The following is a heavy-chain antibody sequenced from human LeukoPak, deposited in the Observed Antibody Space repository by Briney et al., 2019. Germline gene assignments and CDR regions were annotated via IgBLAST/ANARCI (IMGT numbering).Heavy chain of an antibody. CDR2: ISGSGDST. CDR3: ATIDY. V-gene: IGHV3-23*01. J-gene: IGHJ4*02. CDR1: GFTLRSYV. Sequence: PGGSLRLSCVASGFTLRSYVMNWVRQTPGKGLEWVSSISGSGDSTFYADSVKGRFSISRDNSKNTLYLQMNSLRAEDTAVYYCATIDYWGQGTLVTVSS.